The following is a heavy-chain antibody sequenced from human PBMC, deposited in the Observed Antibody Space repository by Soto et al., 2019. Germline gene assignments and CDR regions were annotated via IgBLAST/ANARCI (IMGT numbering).Heavy chain of an antibody. D-gene: IGHD1-1*01. CDR1: GASISGFY. J-gene: IGHJ5*02. CDR2: IYATGTT. V-gene: IGHV4-4*07. CDR3: VRDGTKTLRDWFDP. Sequence: SETLSLTCTVSGASISGFYWSWIRKSAGKGLEWIGRIYATGTTDYNPSLQSRVMMSVDTSKKQFSLKLRSVTAADTAVYYCVRDGTKTLRDWFDPWGQGISVTVSS.